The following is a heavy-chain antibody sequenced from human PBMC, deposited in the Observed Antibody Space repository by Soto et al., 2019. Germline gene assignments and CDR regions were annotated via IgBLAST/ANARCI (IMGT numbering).Heavy chain of an antibody. CDR1: GGTFSSYA. D-gene: IGHD3-3*01. Sequence: ASVKVSCKASGGTFSSYAISWVRQAPGQGLEWMGGIIPIFGTANYTQKFQGRVTITADESTSTAYMELSSLRSEDTAVYYCARGHYDFWSGSSENYYYGMDVWGQGTTVTVSS. CDR3: ARGHYDFWSGSSENYYYGMDV. CDR2: IIPIFGTA. V-gene: IGHV1-69*13. J-gene: IGHJ6*02.